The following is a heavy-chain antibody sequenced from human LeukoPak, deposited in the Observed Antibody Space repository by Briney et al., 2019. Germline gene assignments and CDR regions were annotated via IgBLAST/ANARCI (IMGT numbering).Heavy chain of an antibody. CDR2: IYYSGHT. CDR3: ASMAGTTGRWFDP. J-gene: IGHJ5*02. Sequence: SETLSLTCTVSGGSISSGGYHWSWIRQHPGKGLEGIRYIYYSGHTHYNPSLKSRVTISVDTPKNQFSLKLSSVTAADTAVYYCASMAGTTGRWFDPWGQGTLVTVSS. D-gene: IGHD1-7*01. V-gene: IGHV4-31*03. CDR1: GGSISSGGYH.